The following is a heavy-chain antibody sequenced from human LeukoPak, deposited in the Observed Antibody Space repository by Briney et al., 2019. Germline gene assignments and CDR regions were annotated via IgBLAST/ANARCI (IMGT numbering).Heavy chain of an antibody. CDR2: ITNDGSST. Sequence: GGSLRLSCAAAGLTFSSHWMHWVRQAPGKGLVWVSRITNDGSSTTYADSVKGRFTISRDNAKNMLYLQVNSLRAEDTAVYYCARRRSNWNAIDYWGQGTLVTVSS. D-gene: IGHD1-20*01. V-gene: IGHV3-74*01. J-gene: IGHJ4*02. CDR3: ARRRSNWNAIDY. CDR1: GLTFSSHW.